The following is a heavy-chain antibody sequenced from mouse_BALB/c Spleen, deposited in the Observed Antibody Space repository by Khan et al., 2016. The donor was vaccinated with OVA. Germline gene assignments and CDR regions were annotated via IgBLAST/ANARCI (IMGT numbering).Heavy chain of an antibody. J-gene: IGHJ1*01. CDR3: ARRYYYGHWYFDV. CDR1: GYSITSDYA. D-gene: IGHD1-1*01. Sequence: VQLQQSGPGLVKPSQSLSLTCTVTGYSITSDYAWNWIRQFPGNKLEWMGYISYSGSANYNPSLKSRISITRETSENHFFLQLNSVTTEASATYVCARRYYYGHWYFDVWGAGTAVSGSS. CDR2: ISYSGSA. V-gene: IGHV3-2*02.